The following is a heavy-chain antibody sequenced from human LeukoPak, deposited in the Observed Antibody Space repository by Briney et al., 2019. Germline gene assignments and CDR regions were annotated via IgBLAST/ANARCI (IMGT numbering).Heavy chain of an antibody. CDR2: IWCGGSTG. J-gene: IGHJ6*03. D-gene: IGHD1-1*01. CDR1: GFIFYDHG. Sequence: GGSLRLSCEASGFIFYDHGMHWVRQAPGKGLEGGALIWCGGSTGLYADSVKGRFTISRDTNTLYLQMNSLRAEDTAVYYCARDIWNDGNYYMDVWGKGTSVTVSS. V-gene: IGHV3-33*01. CDR3: ARDIWNDGNYYMDV.